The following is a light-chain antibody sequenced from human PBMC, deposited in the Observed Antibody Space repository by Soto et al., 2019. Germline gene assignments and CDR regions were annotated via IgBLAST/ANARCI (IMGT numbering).Light chain of an antibody. J-gene: IGKJ4*01. CDR3: QQFNSYSPLT. V-gene: IGKV1-13*02. CDR2: DAS. CDR1: QGISSA. Sequence: AIQLTQSPSSLSACVGDRVTITCRASQGISSALAWYQQKPGKAPKLLIYDASSLESGVPSRFSGSGSGTDFTLSISSLQPEDFATYYCQQFNSYSPLTFGGGIKVEIQ.